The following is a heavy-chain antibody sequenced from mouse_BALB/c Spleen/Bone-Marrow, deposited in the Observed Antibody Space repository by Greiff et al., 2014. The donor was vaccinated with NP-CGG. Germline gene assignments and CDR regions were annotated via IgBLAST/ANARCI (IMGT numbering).Heavy chain of an antibody. V-gene: IGHV14-3*02. D-gene: IGHD2-3*01. CDR1: GLNIKDTY. CDR2: IDPANGNT. Sequence: EVQLVESGAELVKPGASVKLSCTASGLNIKDTYMHWVKQRPEQGLEWIGRIDPANGNTKYDPKFQGKATITADTSSNTAYLQLSSLTSEDTAVYYCARRGDGYYAWFAYWGQGTLVTVSA. CDR3: ARRGDGYYAWFAY. J-gene: IGHJ3*01.